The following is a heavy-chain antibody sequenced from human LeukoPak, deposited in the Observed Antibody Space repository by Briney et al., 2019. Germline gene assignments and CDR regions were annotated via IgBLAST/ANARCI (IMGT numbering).Heavy chain of an antibody. CDR2: IYSGGST. J-gene: IGHJ4*02. V-gene: IGHV3-53*01. CDR3: ARVNQLSGYAYWGDFDY. D-gene: IGHD5-12*01. Sequence: PGGSLRLSCAASGFTFSSYAISWVRQAPGKGLEWVSVIYSGGSTYYADSVKGRFTISRDNSKNTLYLQMNSLRAEDTAVYYCARVNQLSGYAYWGDFDYWGQGTLVTVSS. CDR1: GFTFSSYA.